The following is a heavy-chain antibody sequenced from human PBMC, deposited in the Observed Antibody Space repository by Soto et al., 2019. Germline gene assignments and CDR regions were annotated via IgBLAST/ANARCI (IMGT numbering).Heavy chain of an antibody. CDR2: IIPILGIA. J-gene: IGHJ4*02. V-gene: IGHV1-69*02. CDR3: ARVTHGDPGDDY. D-gene: IGHD4-17*01. Sequence: QVQLVQSGAEVKKPGSSVKVSCKASGGTFSSYTISWVRQAPGQGLEWMGRIIPILGIANYAQKFQGRVTITADKSTSTAYMELSSLRSEHTAVYYCARVTHGDPGDDYWGQGTLVTVSS. CDR1: GGTFSSYT.